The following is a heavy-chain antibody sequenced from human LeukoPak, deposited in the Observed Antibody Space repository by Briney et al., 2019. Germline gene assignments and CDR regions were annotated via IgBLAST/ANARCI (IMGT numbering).Heavy chain of an antibody. CDR2: INGDGGIT. D-gene: IGHD5-12*01. J-gene: IGHJ4*02. V-gene: IGHV3-74*01. CDR3: ARDSPGYGAYDLG. Sequence: PGGSLRLSCAASGFTFSSYWMHWVRQAPGKGLVWVARINGDGGITIYADSVKGRFTISRDNGKNTLYLQMNSLRAEDTAVYYCARDSPGYGAYDLGWGQGTLVTVSS. CDR1: GFTFSSYW.